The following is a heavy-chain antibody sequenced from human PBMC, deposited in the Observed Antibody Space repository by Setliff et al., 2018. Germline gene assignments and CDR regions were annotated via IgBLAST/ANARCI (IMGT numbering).Heavy chain of an antibody. CDR3: ARGRDFWSGYLVY. CDR1: GGTFSSYA. J-gene: IGHJ4*02. Sequence: ASVKVSCKASGGTFSSYAISWVRQAPGQGLEWMGGIIPIFGTANYAQKFQGRVTITADESTSTAYMELSSLRSEDTAVYYCARGRDFWSGYLVYWGQGTLVTVSS. D-gene: IGHD3-3*01. V-gene: IGHV1-69*13. CDR2: IIPIFGTA.